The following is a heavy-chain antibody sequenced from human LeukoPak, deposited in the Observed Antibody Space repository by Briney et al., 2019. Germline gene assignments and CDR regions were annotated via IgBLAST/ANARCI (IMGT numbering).Heavy chain of an antibody. CDR2: IYHSGST. CDR1: GYSISSGYY. Sequence: SETLSLTCAVSGYSISSGYYWGWIRQPPGKGLEGSGRIYHSGSTYYTPSLKSRVPISVDTSKNPFSLKLSSVTAADTAVYYCVRGVTYYDFWSRHQPGSYYMDVWGKGTTVTVSS. D-gene: IGHD3-3*01. CDR3: VRGVTYYDFWSRHQPGSYYMDV. J-gene: IGHJ6*03. V-gene: IGHV4-38-2*01.